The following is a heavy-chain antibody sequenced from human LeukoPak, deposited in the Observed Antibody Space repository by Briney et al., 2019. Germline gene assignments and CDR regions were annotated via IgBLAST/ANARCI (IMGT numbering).Heavy chain of an antibody. CDR2: INPNSGGT. J-gene: IGHJ3*02. V-gene: IGHV1-2*02. D-gene: IGHD1-26*01. Sequence: ASVKVSCKASGYTFTGYYMHWVRQAPGQGLEWMGWINPNSGGTNYAQKFQGRVTMTRDTSISTAYMELSRLRSDDTAVYYCARDSGSYYPGFDAFDIWGQGTMVTVSS. CDR1: GYTFTGYY. CDR3: ARDSGSYYPGFDAFDI.